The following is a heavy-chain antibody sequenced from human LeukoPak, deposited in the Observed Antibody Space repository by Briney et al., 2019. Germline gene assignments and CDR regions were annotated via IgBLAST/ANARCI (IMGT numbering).Heavy chain of an antibody. J-gene: IGHJ4*02. D-gene: IGHD3-22*01. Sequence: GGSLRLSCAVSGITLSNYGMSWVRQAPGRGLEWVAGISGSGGRTNYADAVKGRFTISRDNAKNTLFLQMNSLRVEDTAAYFCAKRGVVIRVILVGFHKEAYYFDSWGQGALVTVSS. V-gene: IGHV3-23*01. CDR1: GITLSNYG. CDR2: ISGSGGRT. CDR3: AKRGVVIRVILVGFHKEAYYFDS.